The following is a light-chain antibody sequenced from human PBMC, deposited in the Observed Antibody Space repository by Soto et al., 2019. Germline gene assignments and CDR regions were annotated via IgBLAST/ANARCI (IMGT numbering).Light chain of an antibody. CDR1: GSDIGAYNY. V-gene: IGLV2-14*01. CDR2: GVT. J-gene: IGLJ2*01. CDR3: SSYAGNNNFVV. Sequence: QSALTQPASVSGSPGQSITISCTGTGSDIGAYNYVSWYQQHPGKAPKLIIHGVTHRPSGVSTRFSASKSAYTASLTVSGPQAEDEADYYCSSYAGNNNFVVFGGGTKVTVL.